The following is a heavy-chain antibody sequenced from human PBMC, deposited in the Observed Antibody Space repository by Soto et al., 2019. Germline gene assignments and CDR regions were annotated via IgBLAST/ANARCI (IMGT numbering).Heavy chain of an antibody. J-gene: IGHJ4*02. V-gene: IGHV3-23*01. CDR3: AKDKPGTTSFDY. CDR2: ISERGDTT. D-gene: IGHD1-1*01. CDR1: GFSISSNA. Sequence: HPGGSLRLSCAASGFSISSNAMYWVRQAPGKGLEWVSGISERGDTTHYADSVKGRFTISRDTSKNTLYLQLSTLRADDTAVYYCAKDKPGTTSFDYWGQGILVTVSS.